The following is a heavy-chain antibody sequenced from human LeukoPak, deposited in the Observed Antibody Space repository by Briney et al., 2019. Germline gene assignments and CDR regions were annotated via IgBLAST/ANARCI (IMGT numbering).Heavy chain of an antibody. CDR3: ARSPSYYDFWSGYYGFDY. J-gene: IGHJ4*02. CDR2: INPNSGGT. V-gene: IGHV1-2*02. D-gene: IGHD3-3*01. CDR1: GYTFTGYY. Sequence: ASVKVSCKASGYTFTGYYMHWVRQAPGQGLEWMGWINPNSGGTNYAQKFQGRVTMTGDTSISTAYMELSRLRSDDTAVYYCARSPSYYDFWSGYYGFDYWGQGTLVTVSS.